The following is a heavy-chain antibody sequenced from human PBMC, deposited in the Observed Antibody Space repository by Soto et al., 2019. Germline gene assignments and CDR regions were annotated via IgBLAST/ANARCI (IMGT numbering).Heavy chain of an antibody. CDR1: GGSISSGXXX. CDR2: IYXSGST. CDR3: ARDLVGGSYFLV. D-gene: IGHD1-26*01. J-gene: IGHJ4*02. Sequence: QVQLQESGPGLVKPSQTLSLTCTVSGGSISSGXXXXXXIRQHPGKGLEWIGYIYXSGSTYYNPSLKSRXTISXDTXXXXXXXXXXSVTAADTAVYYCARDLVGGSYFLVWGQGTLVTVSS. V-gene: IGHV4-31*03.